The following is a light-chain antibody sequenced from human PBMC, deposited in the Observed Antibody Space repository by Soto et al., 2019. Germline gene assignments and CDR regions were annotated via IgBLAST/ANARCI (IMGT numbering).Light chain of an antibody. J-gene: IGKJ5*01. CDR1: QSISSSY. CDR2: AAT. V-gene: IGKV3-20*01. Sequence: EIVSTQSPDTLSLSPGERATLSCRASQSISSSYLAWYQQKPGQAPSLLIYAATSRATGIADRFSGGGSGTDFTLTIRRLESEDFAVYYCQLYGSSPPITFGRGTRLEI. CDR3: QLYGSSPPIT.